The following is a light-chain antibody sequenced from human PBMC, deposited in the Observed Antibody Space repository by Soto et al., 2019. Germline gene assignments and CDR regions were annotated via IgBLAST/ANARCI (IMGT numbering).Light chain of an antibody. CDR3: QSADSSGTSHVV. CDR1: ALPNQY. J-gene: IGLJ2*01. V-gene: IGLV3-25*02. Sequence: SYELTQPPSVSVSPGQTARITCSGDALPNQYAYWYHQKPGQAPVLVIYKDSERPSGIPERFSGSSSGTTVTLTISGVQAEDEADYYCQSADSSGTSHVVFGGGTKLTV. CDR2: KDS.